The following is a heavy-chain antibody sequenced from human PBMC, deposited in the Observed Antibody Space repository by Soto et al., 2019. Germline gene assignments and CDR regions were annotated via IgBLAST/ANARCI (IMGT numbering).Heavy chain of an antibody. Sequence: QVQLVQSGAEVKKPGASVKVSCEASGYTFSSYHISWVRQASGQWLEWMGWVNPNSNETDYAQKFQGIVTMTGNTSIRTAYMELSSLRSDDTAVYYCVRSGRRSGIDYWGQGTLVTVSS. CDR2: VNPNSNET. J-gene: IGHJ4*02. CDR1: GYTFSSYH. D-gene: IGHD5-12*01. V-gene: IGHV1-8*01. CDR3: VRSGRRSGIDY.